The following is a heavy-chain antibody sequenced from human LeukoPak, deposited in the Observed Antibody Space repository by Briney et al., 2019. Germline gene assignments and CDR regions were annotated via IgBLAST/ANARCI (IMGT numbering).Heavy chain of an antibody. Sequence: PGGSLRLSCAASGFTFSSYWMSWVRQAPGKGLEWVANIKQDGSEKYYVDSVKGRFTISRDNSKNTLYLQMNSLRAEDTAVYYCAKDYYYDSSGYYYGEFCFDYWGQGTLVTVSS. V-gene: IGHV3-7*03. CDR3: AKDYYYDSSGYYYGEFCFDY. D-gene: IGHD3-22*01. J-gene: IGHJ4*02. CDR2: IKQDGSEK. CDR1: GFTFSSYW.